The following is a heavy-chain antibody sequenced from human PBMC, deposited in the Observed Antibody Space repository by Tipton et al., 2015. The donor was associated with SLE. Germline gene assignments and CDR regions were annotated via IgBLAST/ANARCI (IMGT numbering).Heavy chain of an antibody. CDR3: AKYSSSSDY. V-gene: IGHV4-39*07. CDR2: IYYSGST. D-gene: IGHD6-6*01. CDR1: GGSISSSSYY. Sequence: TLSLTCTVSGGSISSSSYYWGWIRQPPGKGLEWIGSIYYSGSTYYNPSLKSRVTISVDTSKNQFSLKLSSVTAADTAVYYCAKYSSSSDYWGQGTLVTVSS. J-gene: IGHJ4*02.